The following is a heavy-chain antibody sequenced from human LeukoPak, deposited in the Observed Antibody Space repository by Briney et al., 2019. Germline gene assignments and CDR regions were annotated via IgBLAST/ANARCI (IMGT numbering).Heavy chain of an antibody. CDR1: GGSFSSYY. V-gene: IGHV4-4*07. D-gene: IGHD3-10*01. Sequence: SETQSLTCAVSGGSFSSYYWSWIRQPAGKGLEWIGRIYTSGSTNYNPSLKSRVTISVDKSKNQFTLKLSSVTAADTAVSYCARGECGKWFGELFFDYWGQGTLVTVSS. CDR2: IYTSGST. J-gene: IGHJ4*02. CDR3: ARGECGKWFGELFFDY.